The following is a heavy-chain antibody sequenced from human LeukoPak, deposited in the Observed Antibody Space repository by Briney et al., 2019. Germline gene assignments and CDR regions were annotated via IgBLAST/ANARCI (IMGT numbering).Heavy chain of an antibody. Sequence: PSETLSLTCTVSGGSISSYYWSWIRQPPGKGLERIGYIYYSGSTNYNPSLKSRVTISVDTSKNQFSLKLSSVTAADTAVYYCARDGLVGDYVWGRPVDAFDIWGQGTMVTVSS. J-gene: IGHJ3*02. CDR3: ARDGLVGDYVWGRPVDAFDI. CDR1: GGSISSYY. CDR2: IYYSGST. D-gene: IGHD3-16*01. V-gene: IGHV4-59*01.